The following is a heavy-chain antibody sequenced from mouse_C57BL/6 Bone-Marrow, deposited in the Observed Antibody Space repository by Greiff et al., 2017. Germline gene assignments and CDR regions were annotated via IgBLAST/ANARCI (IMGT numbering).Heavy chain of an antibody. D-gene: IGHD2-4*01. CDR2: IDPSDSYT. J-gene: IGHJ1*03. CDR1: GYTFTSYW. V-gene: IGHV1-59*01. CDR3: AKAVYYDNDGGYFDV. Sequence: QVQLKESGAELVRPGTSVKLSCKASGYTFTSYWMHWVKQRPGQGLEWIGVIDPSDSYTNYNQKFKGKATLTVDTSSSTAYMQRSSLTSEDSAVYYCAKAVYYDNDGGYFDVWGTGTTVTVSS.